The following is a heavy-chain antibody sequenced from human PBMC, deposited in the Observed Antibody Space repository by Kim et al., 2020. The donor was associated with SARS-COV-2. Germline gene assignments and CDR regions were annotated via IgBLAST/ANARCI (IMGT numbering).Heavy chain of an antibody. CDR3: AKDRNYWPNSAGPRAPFDM. CDR2: ICGSGTNE. CDR1: GFTFTNYA. D-gene: IGHD2-15*01. J-gene: IGHJ3*02. V-gene: IGHV3-23*01. Sequence: GGSLRLSCAVSGFTFTNYAMSWVRQAPGKGLQWVSAICGSGTNEYYADSVKGRFSISRDDSRNTLYLQMSSLRAADTAVYYCAKDRNYWPNSAGPRAPFDMWGQGTMVTVSS.